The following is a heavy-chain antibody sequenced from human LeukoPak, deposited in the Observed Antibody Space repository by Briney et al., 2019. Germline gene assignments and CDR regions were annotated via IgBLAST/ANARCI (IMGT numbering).Heavy chain of an antibody. V-gene: IGHV5-51*01. J-gene: IGHJ4*02. D-gene: IGHD2-15*01. CDR2: IYPGDSDT. Sequence: GESLKISCKGSGYGFTNYWIAWVRQMPGKGLEWMGIIYPGDSDTIYSPSFQGQVTISADKSITTAYLQWSSLKASDTAMYYCVRQDPNCSGGSCYSGIDYWGQGTLVAVSS. CDR3: VRQDPNCSGGSCYSGIDY. CDR1: GYGFTNYW.